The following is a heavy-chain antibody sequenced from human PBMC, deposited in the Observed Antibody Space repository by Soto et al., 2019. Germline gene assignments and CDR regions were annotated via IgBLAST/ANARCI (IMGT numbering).Heavy chain of an antibody. CDR1: GGTFSSYT. CDR2: IIPILGIA. Sequence: ASVKVSCKASGGTFSSYTISWVRQAPGQGLEWMGRIIPILGIANYAQKFQGRVTITADKSTSTAYMELSSLRSEDTAVYYCAREELSTVTTSGGDYYYYMEVWGKGTTVTVSS. CDR3: AREELSTVTTSGGDYYYYMEV. D-gene: IGHD4-17*01. V-gene: IGHV1-69*04. J-gene: IGHJ6*03.